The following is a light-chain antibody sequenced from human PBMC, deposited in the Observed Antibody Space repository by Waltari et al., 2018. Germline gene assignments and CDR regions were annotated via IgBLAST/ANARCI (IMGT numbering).Light chain of an antibody. CDR2: KAS. J-gene: IGKJ4*01. Sequence: DIQMTKSPSTLSASVGDRVTITCRASQSISHWLAWYQQKPGKAPKLLISKASSLEKEVPSRFSGSGSGTEFTLTITNLQPDDFATFYCQRYDDYPPTFGGGTKVEIK. CDR1: QSISHW. V-gene: IGKV1-5*03. CDR3: QRYDDYPPT.